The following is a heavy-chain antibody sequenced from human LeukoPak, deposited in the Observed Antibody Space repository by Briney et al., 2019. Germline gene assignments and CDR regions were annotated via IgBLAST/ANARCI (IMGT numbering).Heavy chain of an antibody. V-gene: IGHV5-51*01. D-gene: IGHD2/OR15-2a*01. CDR1: GTTFTNYW. CDR3: ARAGYSNRWDGVDY. Sequence: PGASLQISCEGSGTTFTNYWIGWGRQLPGKGVGVMGIIYPGDSDTRYSPSFQGQVTISVDKSIDTAYLQWSSLKASDSAMYYCARAGYSNRWDGVDYWGQGTLVTVSS. CDR2: IYPGDSDT. J-gene: IGHJ4*02.